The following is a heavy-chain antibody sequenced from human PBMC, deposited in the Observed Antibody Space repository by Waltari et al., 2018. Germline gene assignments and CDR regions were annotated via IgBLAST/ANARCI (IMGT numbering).Heavy chain of an antibody. CDR3: ARVRGYSSSWYGWFDP. V-gene: IGHV4-61*02. CDR1: GGSISSGSYY. Sequence: QVQLQESGPGLVKPSQTLSLTCTVSGGSISSGSYYWSWIRQPAGKGLEGIGRIYTSGSTNYDPSLKSRVTISVDTSKNQLSLKLSSVTAADTAVYYCARVRGYSSSWYGWFDPWGQGTLVTVSS. J-gene: IGHJ5*02. CDR2: IYTSGST. D-gene: IGHD6-13*01.